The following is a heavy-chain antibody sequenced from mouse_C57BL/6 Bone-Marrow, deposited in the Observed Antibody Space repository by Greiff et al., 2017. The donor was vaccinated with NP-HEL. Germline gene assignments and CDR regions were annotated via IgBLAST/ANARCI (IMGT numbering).Heavy chain of an antibody. D-gene: IGHD2-5*01. CDR2: IYPRSGNT. J-gene: IGHJ1*03. CDR3: ARPHLYYSNYWYVDV. CDR1: GYTFTSYG. V-gene: IGHV1-81*01. Sequence: VQLQQSGAELARPGASVKLSCKASGYTFTSYGISWVKQRTGQGLEWIGEIYPRSGNTYYNEKFKGKATLTADKSSSTAYMELRSLTSEDSAVYFCARPHLYYSNYWYVDVWGTGTTVTVPS.